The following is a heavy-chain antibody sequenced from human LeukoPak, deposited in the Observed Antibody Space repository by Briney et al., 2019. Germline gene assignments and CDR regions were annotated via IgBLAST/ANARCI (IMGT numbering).Heavy chain of an antibody. V-gene: IGHV3-9*01. CDR3: AKGGLSLYFGQFHY. CDR1: GVTFENYA. Sequence: PGGSLRLSCAASGVTFENYAMHWFRKVPGKGLEWVSGISWNGGIIGYADSVKGRFTISRDRAKNSLYLQMNSLRVEDTALYYCAKGGLSLYFGQFHYWGQGTLVTVSS. D-gene: IGHD3-10*01. J-gene: IGHJ4*02. CDR2: ISWNGGII.